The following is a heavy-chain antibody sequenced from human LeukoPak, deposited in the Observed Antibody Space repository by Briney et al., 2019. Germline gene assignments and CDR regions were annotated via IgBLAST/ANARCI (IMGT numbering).Heavy chain of an antibody. V-gene: IGHV3-23*01. CDR3: XXDXGVXGHXY. Sequence: XAXXGFTFSSYAMSWVRQAPGKGLEWVSAISGSAGSTYYADSVKGRFTISRDNSKNTLYLQMNSLRADDTAVYNCXXDXGVXGHXYWGQGTLXTVSS. CDR1: GFTFSSYA. CDR2: ISGSAGST. J-gene: IGHJ4*02. D-gene: IGHD3-3*01.